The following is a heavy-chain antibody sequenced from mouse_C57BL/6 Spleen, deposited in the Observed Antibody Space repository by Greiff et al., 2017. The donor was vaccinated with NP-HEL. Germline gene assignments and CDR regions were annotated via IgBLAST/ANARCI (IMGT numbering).Heavy chain of an antibody. Sequence: VMLVESGPELVKPGASVKISCKASGYAFSSSWMNWVKQRPGKGLEWIGRIYPGDGDTNYNGKFKGKATLTADKSSSTAYMQLSSLTSEDSAVYYCSKIYGGGYFDGWGTGTTVAVSS. V-gene: IGHV1-82*01. CDR2: IYPGDGDT. D-gene: IGHD1-1*01. CDR1: GYAFSSSW. J-gene: IGHJ1*03. CDR3: SKIYGGGYFDG.